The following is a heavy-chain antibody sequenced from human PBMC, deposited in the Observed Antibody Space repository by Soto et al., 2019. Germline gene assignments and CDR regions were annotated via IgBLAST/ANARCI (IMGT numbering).Heavy chain of an antibody. Sequence: QAHLVESGGGVVQPGRSLRLSCAASGFTFTSYGMHWVRQAPGTRLGWVAVLSYDGGLQHYADSVKGRFTISRDNSKNMVLLQMNSLRAEDTAVYYCVSDRGYGHASVPYSWGQGTLVSVSS. CDR1: GFTFTSYG. V-gene: IGHV3-30*03. J-gene: IGHJ4*02. CDR3: VSDRGYGHASVPYS. D-gene: IGHD5-18*01. CDR2: LSYDGGLQ.